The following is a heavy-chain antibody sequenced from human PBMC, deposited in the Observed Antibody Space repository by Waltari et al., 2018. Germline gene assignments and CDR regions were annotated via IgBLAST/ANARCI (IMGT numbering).Heavy chain of an antibody. V-gene: IGHV3-30*04. CDR1: DLTFSSSA. CDR2: ISYNGRNI. J-gene: IGHJ6*02. Sequence: QVQLVESGGGVVQPGRSLSLSCAASDLTFSSSAMRWVRQAPGKGLEWVAVISYNGRNIYYVDSVKGRFTISRDNSKKTLYMQMNSLRAEDTAVYYCARDYCDRTNCHGMDVWGQGTTVTVSS. CDR3: ARDYCDRTNCHGMDV. D-gene: IGHD3-22*01.